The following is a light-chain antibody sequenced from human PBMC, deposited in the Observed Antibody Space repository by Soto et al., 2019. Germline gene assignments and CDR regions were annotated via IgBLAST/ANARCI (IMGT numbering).Light chain of an antibody. Sequence: QAVLTQPASVSGSPGQSITISCTGTSSDVGGYNYVSWYQQNPGKAPKVMIYDVSNRPSGVSDRFSGSKSGNTASLTISGLQPEDEADYYCMSYTGSRTRVFGGGTKLTVL. CDR1: SSDVGGYNY. V-gene: IGLV2-14*03. CDR3: MSYTGSRTRV. CDR2: DVS. J-gene: IGLJ3*02.